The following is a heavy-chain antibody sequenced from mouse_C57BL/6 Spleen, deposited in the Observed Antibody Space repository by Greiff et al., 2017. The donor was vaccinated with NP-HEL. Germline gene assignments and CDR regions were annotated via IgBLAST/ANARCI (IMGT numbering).Heavy chain of an antibody. CDR3: ARHYYGSSFDY. V-gene: IGHV1-50*01. CDR1: GYTFTSYW. D-gene: IGHD1-1*01. Sequence: VQLQESGAELVKPGASVKLSCKASGYTFTSYWMPWVQQRPGQGLEWIGDIDPSDIFPNYNQKFKGKATLTVDTSSSTAYMQLSSLTSEDSAVYYCARHYYGSSFDYWGQGTTLTVSS. J-gene: IGHJ2*01. CDR2: IDPSDIFP.